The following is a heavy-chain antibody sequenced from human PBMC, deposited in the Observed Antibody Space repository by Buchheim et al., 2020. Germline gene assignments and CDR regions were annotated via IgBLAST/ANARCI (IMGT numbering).Heavy chain of an antibody. V-gene: IGHV3-73*01. D-gene: IGHD6-13*01. CDR2: IRNKANNYAT. CDR3: TGGPAAGNDY. J-gene: IGHJ4*02. CDR1: FCSFRSSS. Sequence: EVQLMSSWFFLVQPFFSLNLSCASSFCSFRSSSLHFVRQASGKGLEWLGRIRNKANNYATRYTESVRGRFTISRDDSKNTAYLEMNSLKTEDTALYYCTGGPAAGNDYWGQGTL.